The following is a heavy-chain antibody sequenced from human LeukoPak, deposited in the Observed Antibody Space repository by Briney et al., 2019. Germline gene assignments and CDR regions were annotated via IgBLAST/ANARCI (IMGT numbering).Heavy chain of an antibody. D-gene: IGHD3-10*01. CDR2: IYHSGST. Sequence: PSETLSLTCTVSGGSISSYYWSWIRQPPGKGLEWIGYIYHSGSTYYNPSLKSRVTISVDRSKNQFSLKLSSVTAADTAVYYCARGVMVRGVTLFDYWGQGTLVTVSS. CDR1: GGSISSYY. J-gene: IGHJ4*02. V-gene: IGHV4-59*12. CDR3: ARGVMVRGVTLFDY.